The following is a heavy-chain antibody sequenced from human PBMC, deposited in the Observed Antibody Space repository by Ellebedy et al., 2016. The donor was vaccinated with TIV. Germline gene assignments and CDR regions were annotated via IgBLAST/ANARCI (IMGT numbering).Heavy chain of an antibody. Sequence: PGGSLRLSCAASSFTFNNAWMNWVRQAPGKGLEWVGRIKTKTNGGATDYAAHVKGRFTISRDDSKSTLYLQMNSLKTEYTAVYYCTTWSRSIADYWGQGTLVTVSS. CDR1: SFTFNNAW. CDR3: TTWSRSIADY. J-gene: IGHJ4*02. V-gene: IGHV3-15*07. CDR2: IKTKTNGGAT. D-gene: IGHD1-26*01.